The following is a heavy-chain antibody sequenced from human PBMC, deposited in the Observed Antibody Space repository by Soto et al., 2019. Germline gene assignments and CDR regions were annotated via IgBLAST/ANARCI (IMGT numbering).Heavy chain of an antibody. Sequence: SLTCAVYGGSFSGYYWSWIRQPPGKGLELIGEINHSGSTNYNPSLNSRVTISVVSSKIQFSLKLSSVTAVDTAVYYCARGRSSSWYPFDYWGQGTLVTVSS. J-gene: IGHJ4*02. D-gene: IGHD6-13*01. CDR2: INHSGST. CDR3: ARGRSSSWYPFDY. V-gene: IGHV4-34*01. CDR1: GGSFSGYY.